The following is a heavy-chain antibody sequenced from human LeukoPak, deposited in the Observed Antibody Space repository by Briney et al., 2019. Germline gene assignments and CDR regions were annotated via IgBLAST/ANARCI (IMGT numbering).Heavy chain of an antibody. V-gene: IGHV3-30-3*01. CDR2: ISYDGSNK. D-gene: IGHD3-10*01. CDR3: ARVNGGSNDY. Sequence: GGSLRLSCAASGFTFSSYAMHWVRQAPGKGLEWVAVISYDGSNKYYADSVKGRFTISGDNSKNTLYLQMNSLRAEDTAVYYCARVNGGSNDYWGQGTLVTVSS. J-gene: IGHJ4*02. CDR1: GFTFSSYA.